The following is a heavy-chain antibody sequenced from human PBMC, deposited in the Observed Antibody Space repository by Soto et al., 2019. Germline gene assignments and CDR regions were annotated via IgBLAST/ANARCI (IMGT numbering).Heavy chain of an antibody. J-gene: IGHJ4*02. CDR2: MYNSGST. Sequence: SETLCLTCTVSGGSINSSSYYRGWIRQPPGKGLEWIGFMYNSGSTHYNPSLKSRVTISLDTSKNQFSLNLRSVTAADTAVYYCASMGYHYGSGSYPLDYWGQGTLVTVSS. CDR1: GGSINSSSYY. V-gene: IGHV4-61*05. D-gene: IGHD3-10*01. CDR3: ASMGYHYGSGSYPLDY.